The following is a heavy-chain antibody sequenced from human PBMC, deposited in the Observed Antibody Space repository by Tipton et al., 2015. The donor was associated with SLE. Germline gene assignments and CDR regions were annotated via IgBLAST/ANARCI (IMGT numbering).Heavy chain of an antibody. CDR1: GDSITQSGNW. V-gene: IGHV4-39*07. CDR3: ARVQEGGYYYYGMDV. J-gene: IGHJ6*02. D-gene: IGHD3-16*01. Sequence: TLSLTCIVSGDSITQSGNWWGWIRQPPEKGLEWIGSIPYGGTAYYNPSLKSRLILSLDTSKNQFSLRLNSVTAADTAVYYCARVQEGGYYYYGMDVWGQGTAVTVSS. CDR2: IPYGGTA.